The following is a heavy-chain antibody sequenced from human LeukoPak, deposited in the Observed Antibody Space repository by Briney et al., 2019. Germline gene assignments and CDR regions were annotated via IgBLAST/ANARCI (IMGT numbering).Heavy chain of an antibody. D-gene: IGHD6-19*01. CDR1: GFTFSRYA. Sequence: GGYLRLSCVATGFTFSRYAMHWVRQAAGKGLDWVAVISYDGSNKYYADSVQGRFTISRDNSKNTLYLQMTSLRAEATAVYYCASPYSSGWPVDYWGQGTLVTVSS. CDR2: ISYDGSNK. V-gene: IGHV3-30*04. CDR3: ASPYSSGWPVDY. J-gene: IGHJ4*02.